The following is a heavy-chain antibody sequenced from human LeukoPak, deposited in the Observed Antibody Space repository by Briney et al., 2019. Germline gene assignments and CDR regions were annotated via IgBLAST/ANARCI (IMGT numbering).Heavy chain of an antibody. J-gene: IGHJ3*02. D-gene: IGHD6-19*01. CDR3: AKSRSVEDAFDI. Sequence: GGSLRLSCTASGLSFSNAWMSWVHQAPGKGLEWVGRIISRTSGGATDYAAPVRGRFTISRDDSQNTLYLQMNSLRAEDTAVYHCAKSRSVEDAFDIWGHGTMVTVSS. CDR2: IISRTSGGAT. CDR1: GLSFSNAW. V-gene: IGHV3-15*01.